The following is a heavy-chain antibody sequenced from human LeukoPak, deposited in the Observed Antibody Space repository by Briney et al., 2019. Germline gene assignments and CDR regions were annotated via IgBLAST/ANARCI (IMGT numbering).Heavy chain of an antibody. CDR3: ARDVGSVTTARGAFDI. CDR2: IYYSGST. CDR1: GGSISSYY. V-gene: IGHV4-59*12. D-gene: IGHD4-17*01. J-gene: IGHJ3*02. Sequence: SETLSLTCTVSGGSISSYYWSWIRQPPGKGLEWIGYIYYSGSTNYNPSLKSRVTISVDKSKNQFSLKLSSVTAADTAVYYCARDVGSVTTARGAFDIWGQGTMVTVSS.